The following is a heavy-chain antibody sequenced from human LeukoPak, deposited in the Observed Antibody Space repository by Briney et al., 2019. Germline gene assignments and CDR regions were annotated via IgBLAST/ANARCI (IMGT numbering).Heavy chain of an antibody. J-gene: IGHJ4*02. V-gene: IGHV5-10-1*01. Sequence: GESQRISCKGSGYRFSTYWITWVRQMPGKGLEWMGRIDPSDSYISYSPSFQGHVTISADKSISTAYLQWSSLKASDTAMYYCARHGPYYYGSGKYYDPLDYWGQGTLVTVSS. CDR2: IDPSDSYI. CDR1: GYRFSTYW. D-gene: IGHD3-10*01. CDR3: ARHGPYYYGSGKYYDPLDY.